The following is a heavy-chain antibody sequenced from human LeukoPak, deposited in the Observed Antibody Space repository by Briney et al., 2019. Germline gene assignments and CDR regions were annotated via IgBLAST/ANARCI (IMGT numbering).Heavy chain of an antibody. CDR1: GYTFTGYY. D-gene: IGHD3-22*01. Sequence: GASVKVSCKASGYTFTGYYMHWVRQAPGRGLEWMGWINPNSGGTNYAQKFQGWVTMTRDTSISTAYMELSRLRSDDTAVYYCARGPYYYDSSGYYYVFDYWGQGTLVTVSS. J-gene: IGHJ4*02. CDR3: ARGPYYYDSSGYYYVFDY. V-gene: IGHV1-2*04. CDR2: INPNSGGT.